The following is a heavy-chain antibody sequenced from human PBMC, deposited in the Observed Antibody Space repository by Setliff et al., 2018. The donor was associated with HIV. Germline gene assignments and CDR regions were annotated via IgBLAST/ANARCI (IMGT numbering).Heavy chain of an antibody. Sequence: GASVKVSCKSSGYTFSDYYIHWLRQAPGQGREWMGGMVPVIGAAQYAQKFQGRVTITADRVTSTAYMELTSLTSDDTAVYYCAREVAARPYFDFWGQGTLVTVSS. CDR1: GYTFSDYY. D-gene: IGHD6-6*01. CDR3: AREVAARPYFDF. V-gene: IGHV1-69*06. CDR2: MVPVIGAA. J-gene: IGHJ4*02.